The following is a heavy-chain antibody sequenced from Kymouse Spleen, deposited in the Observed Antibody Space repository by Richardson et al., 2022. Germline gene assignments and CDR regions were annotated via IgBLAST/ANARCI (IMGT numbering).Heavy chain of an antibody. D-gene: IGHD1-1*01,IGHD1-20*01,IGHD1-7*01. J-gene: IGHJ3*02. V-gene: IGHV4-34*01. CDR1: GGSFSGYY. CDR2: INHSGST. CDR3: ARGGNWNHAFDI. Sequence: QVQLQQWGAGLLKPSETLSLTCAVYGGSFSGYYWSWIRQPPGKGLEWIGEINHSGSTNYNPSLKSRVTISVDTSKNQFSLKLSSVTAADTAVYYCARGGNWNHAFDIWGQGTMVTVSS.